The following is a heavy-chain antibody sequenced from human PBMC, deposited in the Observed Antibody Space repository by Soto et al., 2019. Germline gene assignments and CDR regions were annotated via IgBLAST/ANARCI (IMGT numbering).Heavy chain of an antibody. CDR1: GYTFTSSG. J-gene: IGHJ4*02. CDR3: ARAVAGYFDY. D-gene: IGHD6-19*01. V-gene: IGHV1-18*01. CDR2: ISTYNGNT. Sequence: ASVKVSCKASGYTFTSSGISWVRQAPGQGPEWMGWISTYNGNTNYAQNLQGRVTMTTDTSTSTAYMELRGLRSDDTAVYYCARAVAGYFDYWGQGTLVTVSS.